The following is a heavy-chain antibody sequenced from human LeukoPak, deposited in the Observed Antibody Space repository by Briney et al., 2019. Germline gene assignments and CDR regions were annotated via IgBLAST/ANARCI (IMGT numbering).Heavy chain of an antibody. CDR1: GGSISSYY. CDR2: INYSGST. D-gene: IGHD4-11*01. Sequence: PSETLSLTCTVSGGSISSYYWSWIRQPPGKGLEWIGEINYSGSTNYNPSLKSRVTISVDTSKNQFSLKLTSVTAADTAVYYCARSHDYSTSLAFDVWAQGTMVTVSS. V-gene: IGHV4-34*01. CDR3: ARSHDYSTSLAFDV. J-gene: IGHJ3*01.